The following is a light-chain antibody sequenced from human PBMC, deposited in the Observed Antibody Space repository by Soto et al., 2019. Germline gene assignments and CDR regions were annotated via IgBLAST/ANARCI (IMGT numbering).Light chain of an antibody. CDR3: LTYHSDPPWT. J-gene: IGKJ1*01. CDR2: AAS. CDR1: QDISDY. Sequence: DIQMTQSPSSLSASVGDRVTITCRASQDISDYLAWYQQKPGKPPGLLIYAASTLQSGVPSRFSGSGYVTDFTLTITSLQPEDVATYYCLTYHSDPPWTFGQGARVE. V-gene: IGKV1-27*01.